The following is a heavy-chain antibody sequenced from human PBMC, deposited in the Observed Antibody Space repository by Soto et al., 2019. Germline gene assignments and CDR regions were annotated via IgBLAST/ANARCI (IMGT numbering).Heavy chain of an antibody. CDR2: ISNDGSDK. CDR3: AKDQGIAASHGVD. CDR1: GVTFNNYG. J-gene: IGHJ3*01. Sequence: QVQLVESGGGVVQPGRSLRLSCAASGVTFNNYGMHWVRQAPGKGLEWVATISNDGSDKYYADSVKGRHTISRDNSKNTVYLQMTSLRAEDTALYYCAKDQGIAASHGVDWGQGTMVTVAS. D-gene: IGHD6-13*01. V-gene: IGHV3-30*18.